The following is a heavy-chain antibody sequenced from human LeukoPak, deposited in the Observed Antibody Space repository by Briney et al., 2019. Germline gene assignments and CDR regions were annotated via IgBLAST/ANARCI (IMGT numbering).Heavy chain of an antibody. J-gene: IGHJ1*01. Sequence: RGSLRLSCAASGFTFSSYSMNWVRQAPGEGLEWLGRIKSKVHGETIDYAAPVKGRFTISRDDSKNTLYLEMNSLKTEDTAVYYCTTVWGGDWGQGTLVTVSS. V-gene: IGHV3-15*01. D-gene: IGHD7-27*01. CDR1: GFTFSSYS. CDR2: IKSKVHGETI. CDR3: TTVWGGD.